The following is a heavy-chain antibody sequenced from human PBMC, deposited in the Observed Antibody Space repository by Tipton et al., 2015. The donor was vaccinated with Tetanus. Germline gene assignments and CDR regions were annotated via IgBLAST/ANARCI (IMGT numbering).Heavy chain of an antibody. J-gene: IGHJ4*02. V-gene: IGHV4-61*08. CDR1: GGSVRSGDYS. CDR3: ARATEHDIMTGYDN. D-gene: IGHD3-9*01. Sequence: TLSLTCTVSGGSVRSGDYSWNWIRQPPGKGLEWIGYIYYTGSTNYNPSLKSRVTISVDKAKNQFSLKLASVTAADTAVYYCARATEHDIMTGYDNWGPGTQVTVSS. CDR2: IYYTGST.